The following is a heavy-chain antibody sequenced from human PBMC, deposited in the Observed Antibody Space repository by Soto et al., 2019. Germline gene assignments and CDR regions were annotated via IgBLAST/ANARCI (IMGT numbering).Heavy chain of an antibody. J-gene: IGHJ4*02. V-gene: IGHV1-69*13. D-gene: IGHD2-15*01. CDR2: IIPIFGTA. CDR1: GGTFSSYA. Sequence: SVKVSCKASGGTFSSYAISWVRQAPGQGLEWMGGIIPIFGTANYAQKFQGRVTITADESTSTAYMELSSLRSEDTAVYYCARSYCSGGSCYPDYWGQGILVTVSS. CDR3: ARSYCSGGSCYPDY.